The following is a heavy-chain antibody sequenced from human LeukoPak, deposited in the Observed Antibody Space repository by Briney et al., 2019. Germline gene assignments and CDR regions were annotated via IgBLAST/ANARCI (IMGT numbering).Heavy chain of an antibody. J-gene: IGHJ3*02. D-gene: IGHD3-3*01. CDR3: ARGSTYSDFSSEAFDI. V-gene: IGHV1-46*03. CDR2: INPSGGST. Sequence: ASVKVSCKASGYTFTSYYMHWVRQAPGQGLEWMGIINPSGGSTSYAQKFQGRVTMTWDTSTSTVYMELSSLRSEDTAVYYCARGSTYSDFSSEAFDIWGQGTMVTGSS. CDR1: GYTFTSYY.